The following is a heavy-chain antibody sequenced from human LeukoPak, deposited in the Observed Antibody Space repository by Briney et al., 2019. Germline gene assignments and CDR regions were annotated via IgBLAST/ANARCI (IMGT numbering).Heavy chain of an antibody. CDR2: ISISGGST. CDR3: ARSSHYDILTGYSEEDAFDI. Sequence: GGSLRLSCAASGFTFSGSAMSWVRQAPGKGLEWVSLISISGGSTYYADSVKGRFTISRDNSKDTLYLQMNDLRAEDTAMYYCARSSHYDILTGYSEEDAFDIWGQGTMVTVSS. D-gene: IGHD3-9*01. V-gene: IGHV3-23*01. CDR1: GFTFSGSA. J-gene: IGHJ3*02.